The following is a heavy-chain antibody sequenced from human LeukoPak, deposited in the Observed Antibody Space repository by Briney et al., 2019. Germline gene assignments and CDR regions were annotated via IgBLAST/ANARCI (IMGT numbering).Heavy chain of an antibody. V-gene: IGHV4-39*01. Sequence: SETLSLTCTVSGGSISSSSYYWGWIRQPPGKGLEWIGSIYYSGSTYYNPSLKSRVTISVDTSKNQFSLKLSSVTAADTAVYYCATLPPIGYSHGWWEDYWGQGTLVTVSS. D-gene: IGHD5-18*01. CDR2: IYYSGST. J-gene: IGHJ4*02. CDR3: ATLPPIGYSHGWWEDY. CDR1: GGSISSSSYY.